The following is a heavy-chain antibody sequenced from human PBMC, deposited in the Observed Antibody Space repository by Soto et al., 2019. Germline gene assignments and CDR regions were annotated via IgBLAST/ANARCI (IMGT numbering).Heavy chain of an antibody. Sequence: GESLKISCKGSGYSFTSYWIGWVRQMPGKGLEWMGIIYPGDSDTRYSPSFQGQVTISADKSISTAYLQWSSLKASDTAMYYCARNYDSSGYSPRFRADAFDIWGQGTMVNGS. CDR2: IYPGDSDT. J-gene: IGHJ3*02. CDR3: ARNYDSSGYSPRFRADAFDI. D-gene: IGHD3-22*01. V-gene: IGHV5-51*01. CDR1: GYSFTSYW.